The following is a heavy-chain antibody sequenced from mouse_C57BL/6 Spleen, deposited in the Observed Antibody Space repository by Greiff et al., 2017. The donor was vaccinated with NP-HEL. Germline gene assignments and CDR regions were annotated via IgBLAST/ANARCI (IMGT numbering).Heavy chain of an antibody. CDR2: ISDGGSYT. J-gene: IGHJ4*01. V-gene: IGHV5-4*01. CDR3: AGNYYAMDY. CDR1: GFTFSSYA. Sequence: EVQGVESGGGLVKPGGSLKLSCAASGFTFSSYAMSWVRQTPEKRLEWVATISDGGSYTYYPDNVKGRFTISRDNAKNNLYLQMSHLKSEDTAMYYCAGNYYAMDYWGQGTSVTVSS.